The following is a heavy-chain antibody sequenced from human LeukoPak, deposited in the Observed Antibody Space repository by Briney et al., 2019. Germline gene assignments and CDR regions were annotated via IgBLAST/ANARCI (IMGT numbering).Heavy chain of an antibody. J-gene: IGHJ6*03. Sequence: GGSLRLSCAASGFTFSSDAMSWVRQAPGKGLEWVSTIVDTGDGTFYADSVRGRFTISRDSSKNTLYLQMNSLRADDTAVYYCAKERGHPLPNYHMDVWGKGTTVTVSS. D-gene: IGHD4/OR15-4a*01. V-gene: IGHV3-23*01. CDR2: IVDTGDGT. CDR3: AKERGHPLPNYHMDV. CDR1: GFTFSSDA.